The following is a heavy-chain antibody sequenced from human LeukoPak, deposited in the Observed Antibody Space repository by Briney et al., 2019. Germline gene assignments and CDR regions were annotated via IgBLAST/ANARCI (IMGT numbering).Heavy chain of an antibody. V-gene: IGHV3-66*01. CDR3: ARYEYTSGQMFDY. CDR1: GFTVSSNY. Sequence: GGSLRLSCAASGFTVSSNYMSWVRQAPGKGLEWVSVIYSGGSTYYADSVKGRFTISRDNAKNSLYLQMNSLRDEDTAIYYCARYEYTSGQMFDYWGQGTLVTVSS. D-gene: IGHD6-19*01. J-gene: IGHJ4*02. CDR2: IYSGGST.